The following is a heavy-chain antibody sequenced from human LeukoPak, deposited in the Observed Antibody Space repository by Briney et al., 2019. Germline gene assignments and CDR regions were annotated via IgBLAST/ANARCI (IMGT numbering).Heavy chain of an antibody. CDR1: GFTFSSYS. Sequence: PGGSLRLSCAASGFTFSSYSMNWVRQAPGKGLEWVSSISSSSSYIYYADSVKGRFTISGDNAKNSLYLQMNSLRAEDTAVYYCARGENNYGYYYFDYWGQGTLVTVSS. V-gene: IGHV3-21*01. J-gene: IGHJ4*02. CDR2: ISSSSSYI. CDR3: ARGENNYGYYYFDY. D-gene: IGHD5-18*01.